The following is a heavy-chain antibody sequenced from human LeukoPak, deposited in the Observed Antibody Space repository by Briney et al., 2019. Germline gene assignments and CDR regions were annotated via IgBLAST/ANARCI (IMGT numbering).Heavy chain of an antibody. J-gene: IGHJ4*02. CDR1: GYIFTEYV. Sequence: GASVKVSCKASGYIFTEYVVHWVRQAPGQRPEWMGWIKAGNGDTKYSQNFQDRLTITRDTSASTVCMELSSLTSEDTALYYCARDDCGDTCYPGGYWGQGTLVTVSS. D-gene: IGHD2-21*01. CDR3: ARDDCGDTCYPGGY. V-gene: IGHV1-3*01. CDR2: IKAGNGDT.